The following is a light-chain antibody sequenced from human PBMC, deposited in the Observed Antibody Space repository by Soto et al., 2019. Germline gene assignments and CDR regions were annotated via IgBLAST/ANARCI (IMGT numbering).Light chain of an antibody. Sequence: IRMTQSPSSFSAATGDRVTVTCRASQGVSTYLAWYQQKPGKAPKLLIYDVSTLQSGVPSRFSGSGSGTDFTLTISDLQSEDFATYYCQQYYSYPLTFGGGTKVEI. CDR1: QGVSTY. V-gene: IGKV1-8*01. CDR2: DVS. CDR3: QQYYSYPLT. J-gene: IGKJ4*01.